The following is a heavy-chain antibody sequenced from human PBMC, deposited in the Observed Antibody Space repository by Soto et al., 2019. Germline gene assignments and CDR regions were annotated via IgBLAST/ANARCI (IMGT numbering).Heavy chain of an antibody. D-gene: IGHD3-22*01. J-gene: IGHJ6*02. Sequence: VKESCKMSGGTFSRYSSSWVRQAPGRGLEWMGGIVPIFGTRNYAQKFQDRVTITTDESATTDHMELSNLRSEDTAVYYCARPYEGGYSSNHHYYYALDSWGQGTAVTVSS. CDR1: GGTFSRYS. CDR3: ARPYEGGYSSNHHYYYALDS. CDR2: IVPIFGTR. V-gene: IGHV1-69*13.